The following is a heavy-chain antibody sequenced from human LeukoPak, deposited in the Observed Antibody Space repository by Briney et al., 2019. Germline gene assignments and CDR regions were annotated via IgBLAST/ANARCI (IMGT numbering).Heavy chain of an antibody. D-gene: IGHD2-2*01. CDR2: INHSGST. Sequence: SETLSLTCAVYGGSFSGYYWSWIRQPPGKGLEWIGEINHSGSTNYNPSPKSRVTISVDTSKNQFSLKLSSVTAADTAVYYCARRPRIVVVPAAMGCMDVWGKGTTVTVSS. CDR3: ARRPRIVVVPAAMGCMDV. V-gene: IGHV4-34*01. J-gene: IGHJ6*04. CDR1: GGSFSGYY.